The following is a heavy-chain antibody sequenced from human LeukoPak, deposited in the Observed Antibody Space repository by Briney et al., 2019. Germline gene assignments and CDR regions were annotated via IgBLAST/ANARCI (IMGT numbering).Heavy chain of an antibody. CDR1: GFTFSSYA. D-gene: IGHD1-26*01. V-gene: IGHV3-23*01. CDR2: ISGSGGST. Sequence: GGSLRLSCAASGFTFSSYAMSWVRQAPGKGLEWVSVISGSGGSTYYADSVKGRFTISRDNSKNTLYPQMNSLRAEDTAVYYCAKDGAIKVGATRAFDIWGQGTMVTVSS. CDR3: AKDGAIKVGATRAFDI. J-gene: IGHJ3*02.